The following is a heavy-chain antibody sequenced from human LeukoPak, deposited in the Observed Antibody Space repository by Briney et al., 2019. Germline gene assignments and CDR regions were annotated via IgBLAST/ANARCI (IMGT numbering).Heavy chain of an antibody. J-gene: IGHJ4*02. CDR1: GFTFSSYW. CDR2: IKQDGSEK. CDR3: TRAYCGGNCYSLDYYFDY. V-gene: IGHV3-7*03. Sequence: GGSLRLSCAASGFTFSSYWMSWVRQAPGKGLEWVANIKQDGSEKYYVDSVKGRFTISRDNAKNSLYLQMNSLKTEDTAVCYCTRAYCGGNCYSLDYYFDYWGQGTLVTVSS. D-gene: IGHD2-21*02.